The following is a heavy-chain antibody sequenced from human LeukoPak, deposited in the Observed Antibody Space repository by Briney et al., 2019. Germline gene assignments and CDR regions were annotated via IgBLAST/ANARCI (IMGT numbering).Heavy chain of an antibody. CDR1: GFSFTSYY. CDR3: ARGFSIVGMYLDY. D-gene: IGHD1-26*01. J-gene: IGHJ4*02. V-gene: IGHV1-46*01. CDR2: INPSVGTT. Sequence: GASMKVSCKASGFSFTSYYMHWLRQAPGQGLEWMGIINPSVGTTTYAQKFQGRVSVTRDMSTSTVHMELSSLRSEDTAVYYCARGFSIVGMYLDYWGRGTLVTVSS.